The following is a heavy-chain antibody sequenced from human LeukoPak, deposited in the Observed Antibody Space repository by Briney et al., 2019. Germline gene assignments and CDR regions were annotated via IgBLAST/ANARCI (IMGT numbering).Heavy chain of an antibody. V-gene: IGHV3-15*05. D-gene: IGHD4-23*01. J-gene: IGHJ4*02. Sequence: GESLRLSCAASGFTFNKAWMIWVRQAPGKGLEWVARIKTKPEGGTTDYAAPVKGRFTISRDDSKDTLYLQMNSLKTEDTAVYYCTSSGSRWDYFDYWGQGTLATVSS. CDR3: TSSGSRWDYFDY. CDR1: GFTFNKAW. CDR2: IKTKPEGGTT.